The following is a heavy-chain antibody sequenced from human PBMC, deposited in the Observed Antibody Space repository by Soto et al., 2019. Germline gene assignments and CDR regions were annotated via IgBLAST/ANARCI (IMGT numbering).Heavy chain of an antibody. CDR3: ARVAMVRGVINPLSCYYGMDV. J-gene: IGHJ6*02. CDR2: IIPIFGTA. Sequence: SVKVSCKASGGTFSSYAISWVRQAPGQGLEWMGGIIPIFGTANYAQKFQGRVTITADKSTSTAYMELSSLRSEDTAVYYCARVAMVRGVINPLSCYYGMDVWGQGTTVTVSS. CDR1: GGTFSSYA. D-gene: IGHD3-10*01. V-gene: IGHV1-69*06.